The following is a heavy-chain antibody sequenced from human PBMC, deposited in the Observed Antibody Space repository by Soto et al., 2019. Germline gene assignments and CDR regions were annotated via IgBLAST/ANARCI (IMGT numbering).Heavy chain of an antibody. D-gene: IGHD3-16*02. V-gene: IGHV3-49*04. CDR1: GFTFCDDA. J-gene: IGHJ3*02. Sequence: SLRLSCTASGFTFCDDAMIWVRQAPGKGLEWVGFIRSKAYGGTTEYAASVKGRFTISRDDSKSIAYLQMNSLKTEDTAVYYCTRHDYVWGSYRYPDAFDSWGQGTMVIVSS. CDR3: TRHDYVWGSYRYPDAFDS. CDR2: IRSKAYGGTT.